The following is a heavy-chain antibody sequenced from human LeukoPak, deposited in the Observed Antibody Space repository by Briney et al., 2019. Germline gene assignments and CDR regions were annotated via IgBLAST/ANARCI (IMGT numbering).Heavy chain of an antibody. Sequence: GGSLRLSCAASGFPFSSYSLNWVRQAPGKGLEWVSSISSSSSYIFYGDSVKGRFTISRDNAKNSLFLQMNSLRAEDTAVYYCARVEGIAVAGRYYFDYWGQGTVVTVSS. CDR2: ISSSSSYI. V-gene: IGHV3-21*01. J-gene: IGHJ4*02. CDR1: GFPFSSYS. CDR3: ARVEGIAVAGRYYFDY. D-gene: IGHD6-19*01.